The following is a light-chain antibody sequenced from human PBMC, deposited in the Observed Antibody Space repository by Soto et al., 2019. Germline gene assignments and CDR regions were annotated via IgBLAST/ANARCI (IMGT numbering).Light chain of an antibody. Sequence: EIVMRQSPATLSVSPGERATLSFRASQSVRTNLAWYQHKPGQSPRLLIYGASSRATGIPDRFSGSGSGTDFTLTISRLEPEDFAVYYCQQYGSSSWTFGQGTKVDIK. CDR3: QQYGSSSWT. J-gene: IGKJ1*01. CDR1: QSVRTN. CDR2: GAS. V-gene: IGKV3-20*01.